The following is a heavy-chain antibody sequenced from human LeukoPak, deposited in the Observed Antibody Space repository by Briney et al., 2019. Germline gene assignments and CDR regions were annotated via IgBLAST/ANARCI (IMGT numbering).Heavy chain of an antibody. D-gene: IGHD2-2*02. V-gene: IGHV1-18*01. CDR2: ISVYNGNT. CDR1: GYTFPNFG. CDR3: ARTCSSSSCYMVH. J-gene: IGHJ4*02. Sequence: ASVKVSFKASGYTFPNFGITWVRQAPGQGLEWMGWISVYNGNTNYAQTLQGRVTLTTDTSTSTAYMELRSLRSDDTALYYCARTCSSSSCYMVHWGQGTLVTVSS.